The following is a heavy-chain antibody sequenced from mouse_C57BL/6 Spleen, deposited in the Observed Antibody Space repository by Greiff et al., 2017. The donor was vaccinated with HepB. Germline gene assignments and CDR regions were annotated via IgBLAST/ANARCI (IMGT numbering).Heavy chain of an antibody. Sequence: QVQLKQPGAELVKPGASVKLSCKASGYTFTSYWMQWVKQRPGQGLEWIGEIDPSDSYTNYNHKFKGKATLTVDTSSSTAYMQLSSLTSEDSAVYYCARSTVVAREGFAYWGQGTLVTVSA. CDR2: IDPSDSYT. CDR3: ARSTVVAREGFAY. CDR1: GYTFTSYW. D-gene: IGHD1-1*01. V-gene: IGHV1-50*01. J-gene: IGHJ3*01.